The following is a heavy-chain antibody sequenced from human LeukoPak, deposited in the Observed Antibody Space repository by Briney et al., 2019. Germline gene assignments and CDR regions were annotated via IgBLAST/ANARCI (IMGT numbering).Heavy chain of an antibody. CDR3: AKDFEELWYVILTGCYFDY. CDR2: ISYDGSNK. CDR1: GFTFSSYG. Sequence: PGRSLGLLCAASGFTFSSYGMHWVSQAPGKGLEWVAVISYDGSNKYYADSVKGRFTISRDNSKNTLYLQMNSLRAEDTAVYYCAKDFEELWYVILTGCYFDYWVPGTLVTVSS. D-gene: IGHD3-9*01. V-gene: IGHV3-30*18. J-gene: IGHJ4*02.